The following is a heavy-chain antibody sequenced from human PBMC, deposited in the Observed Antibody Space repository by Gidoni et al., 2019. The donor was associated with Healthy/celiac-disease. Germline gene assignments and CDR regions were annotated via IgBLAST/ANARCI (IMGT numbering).Heavy chain of an antibody. CDR3: ARGITGTYYGMDV. D-gene: IGHD1-7*01. V-gene: IGHV1-69*01. CDR1: GGTFSSYA. CDR2: IIPIFGTA. J-gene: IGHJ6*02. Sequence: VQSQVQLVQSGAEVKVSCKASGGTFSSYAISWVRQAPGQGLEWMGGIIPIFGTANYAQKFQGRVTITADESTSTAYMELSSLRSEDTAVYYCARGITGTYYGMDVWGQGTTVTVSS.